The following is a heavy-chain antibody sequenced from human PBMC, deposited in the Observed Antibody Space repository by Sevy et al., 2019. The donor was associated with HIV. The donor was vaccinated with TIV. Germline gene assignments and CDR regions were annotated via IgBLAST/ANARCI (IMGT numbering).Heavy chain of an antibody. J-gene: IGHJ5*02. CDR3: ASPVTKGFDP. D-gene: IGHD4-17*01. CDR1: GFTFSSYW. V-gene: IGHV3-7*03. CDR2: IKQDGSDK. Sequence: GGSLRLSCAASGFTFSSYWMSWVRQAPGKGLEWVANIKQDGSDKYYGDSVNGRFTIPRDNAKNSLNLQMNSRRVEDTAVYYCASPVTKGFDPWGQGTLVTVSS.